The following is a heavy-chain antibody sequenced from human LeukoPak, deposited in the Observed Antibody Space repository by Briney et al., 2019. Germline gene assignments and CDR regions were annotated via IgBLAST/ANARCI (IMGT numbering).Heavy chain of an antibody. Sequence: SETLSLTCAVYGGSFSGYYWSWIRQPPGKGLEWIGEINHSGSTNYNPSLKSRVTISVDTSKNQFSLKLSSVTAADTAVYYCARHEGYCSSTSCSYFDYWGQGTLVTVSS. V-gene: IGHV4-34*01. CDR3: ARHEGYCSSTSCSYFDY. CDR1: GGSFSGYY. CDR2: INHSGST. D-gene: IGHD2-2*01. J-gene: IGHJ4*02.